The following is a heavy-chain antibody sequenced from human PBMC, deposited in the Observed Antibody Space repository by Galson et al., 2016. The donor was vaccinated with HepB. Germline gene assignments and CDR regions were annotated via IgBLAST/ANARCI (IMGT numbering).Heavy chain of an antibody. CDR3: TRRGSYYDRVRDLVPRHFDY. CDR1: GGSFSDYS. D-gene: IGHD3-22*01. V-gene: IGHV4-34*12. J-gene: IGHJ4*02. CDR2: IFHSGTT. Sequence: SETLSLTCAVYGGSFSDYSWTWIRQPPGKGLEWIGEIFHSGTTNYNPSLKSRVTISVDTSKNQFSLNMSSVTAADTAVYYCTRRGSYYDRVRDLVPRHFDYWGQGTLLTVSS.